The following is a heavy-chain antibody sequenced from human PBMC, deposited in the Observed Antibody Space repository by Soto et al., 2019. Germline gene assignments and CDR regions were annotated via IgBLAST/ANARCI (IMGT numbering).Heavy chain of an antibody. J-gene: IGHJ6*02. CDR3: ARGPEGYYYDFWSGYYHGLDV. V-gene: IGHV3-23*01. Sequence: EVQLLESGGGLVQPGGSLRLSCLASGFTFSSNALTWVRQAPGKGLEWVASVSASGATTYNADSVKGRFTISRDNSKNTLYLQMSSLRVEDTAVYYCARGPEGYYYDFWSGYYHGLDVWGQGTTVTVSS. CDR2: VSASGATT. D-gene: IGHD3-3*01. CDR1: GFTFSSNA.